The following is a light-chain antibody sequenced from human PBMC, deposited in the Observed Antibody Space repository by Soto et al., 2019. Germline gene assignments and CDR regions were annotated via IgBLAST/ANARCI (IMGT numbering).Light chain of an antibody. CDR3: QQNYSNMLA. CDR2: ASS. CDR1: QSISSW. V-gene: IGKV1-5*01. J-gene: IGKJ1*01. Sequence: DIQMTKFPSTLSASVGDRVTITCRASQSISSWLAWYHQKPVKAPKHLIYASSSLKSGVPSRFSGSGSGTEFTLTIISRQPDDVATYYCQQNYSNMLAFGQGTKVDIK.